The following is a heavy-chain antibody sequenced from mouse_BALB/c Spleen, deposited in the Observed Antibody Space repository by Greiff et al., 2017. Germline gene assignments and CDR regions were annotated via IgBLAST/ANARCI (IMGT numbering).Heavy chain of an antibody. CDR3: VREGNYRFAY. J-gene: IGHJ3*01. V-gene: IGHV10S3*01. D-gene: IGHD2-1*01. Sequence: GGGLVQPKGSLKLSCAASGFTFNTNAMNWVRQAPGKGLEWVARIRSKSNNYATYYADSVKDRFTISRDDSQSMLYLQMNNLKTEDTAMYYCVREGNYRFAYWGQGTLVTVSA. CDR1: GFTFNTNA. CDR2: IRSKSNNYAT.